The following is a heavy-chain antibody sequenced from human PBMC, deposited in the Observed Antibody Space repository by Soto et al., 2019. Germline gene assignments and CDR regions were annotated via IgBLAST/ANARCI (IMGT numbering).Heavy chain of an antibody. Sequence: ETLSLTCAVYGGSFSGYYWSWIRQPPGKGLEWIGEINHSGSTNYNPSLKSRVTISLDTSKNHFSLNLSSVTAADTAVYYCARWAVANYNYYMDVWGKGTTVTVSS. CDR2: INHSGST. J-gene: IGHJ6*03. CDR1: GGSFSGYY. V-gene: IGHV4-34*01. CDR3: ARWAVANYNYYMDV. D-gene: IGHD6-19*01.